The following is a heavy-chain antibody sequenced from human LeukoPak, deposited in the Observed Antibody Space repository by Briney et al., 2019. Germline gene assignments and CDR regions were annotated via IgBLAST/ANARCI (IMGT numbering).Heavy chain of an antibody. J-gene: IGHJ4*02. Sequence: KGSGPTLVNPTQTLTLTCTLSSFSPITSAVGVGWIRQPPGKALEWLALIYWDGDERNNPSLKSRLTITKDTSKYQVVLTLTNMDPVDTATYYCAHEIRGKGSFDCWGQGTLVTVSS. CDR1: SFSPITSAVG. V-gene: IGHV2-5*02. D-gene: IGHD3-10*01. CDR2: IYWDGDE. CDR3: AHEIRGKGSFDC.